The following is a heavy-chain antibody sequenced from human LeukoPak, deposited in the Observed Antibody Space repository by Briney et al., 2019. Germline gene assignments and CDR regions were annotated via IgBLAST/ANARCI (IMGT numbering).Heavy chain of an antibody. CDR3: ARDAAPYYDSSGYPFPFDY. D-gene: IGHD3-22*01. Sequence: GASVKVSCTASGGTFSSYAISWVRQAPGQGLEWMGGIIPIFGTANYAQKFQGRVTITADESTSTAYMELSSLRSEDTAVYYCARDAAPYYDSSGYPFPFDYWGQGTLVTVSS. V-gene: IGHV1-69*13. CDR1: GGTFSSYA. J-gene: IGHJ4*02. CDR2: IIPIFGTA.